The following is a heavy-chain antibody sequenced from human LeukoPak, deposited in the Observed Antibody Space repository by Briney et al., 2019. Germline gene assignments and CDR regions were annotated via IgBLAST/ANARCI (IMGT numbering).Heavy chain of an antibody. CDR3: AKRSYYEY. CDR2: ISYDGSNK. Sequence: GGSVRLSCAASGFSFSSYGMHWVRQAPGKGLEWVAVISYDGSNKYYADSVKGRFTISRDNSKNTLYLQMNSLRAEDTAVYYCAKRSYYEYWGQGTLVTVSS. J-gene: IGHJ4*02. V-gene: IGHV3-30*18. CDR1: GFSFSSYG.